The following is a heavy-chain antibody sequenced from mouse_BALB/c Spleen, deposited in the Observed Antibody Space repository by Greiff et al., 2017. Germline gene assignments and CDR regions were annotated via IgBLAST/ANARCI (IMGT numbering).Heavy chain of an antibody. Sequence: VQLQQSGAELARPGASVKMSCKASGYTFTSYTMHWVKQRPGQGLEWLGYINPSSGYTNSNQKFKDKATFTANKSSSTAYMQLSNLTSEDSAVYYCASGGVYDYYAMDYWGQGTSVTVSS. D-gene: IGHD1-3*01. CDR1: GYTFTSYT. CDR2: INPSSGYT. CDR3: ASGGVYDYYAMDY. V-gene: IGHV1-4*01. J-gene: IGHJ4*01.